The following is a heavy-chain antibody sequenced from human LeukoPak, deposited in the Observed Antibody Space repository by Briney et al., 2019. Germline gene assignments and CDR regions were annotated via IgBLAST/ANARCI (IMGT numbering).Heavy chain of an antibody. CDR3: ARVPTVAFFDY. Sequence: PSETLSLTCTVSGGSISSSSYYWGWIRQPPGKGLEWIGSIYYSRSTYYNPSLTSRVPISVDTSKNQFSLKLSSVTAADTAVYYCARVPTVAFFDYWGQGTLVTVSS. D-gene: IGHD4-23*01. CDR1: GGSISSSSYY. V-gene: IGHV4-39*01. CDR2: IYYSRST. J-gene: IGHJ4*02.